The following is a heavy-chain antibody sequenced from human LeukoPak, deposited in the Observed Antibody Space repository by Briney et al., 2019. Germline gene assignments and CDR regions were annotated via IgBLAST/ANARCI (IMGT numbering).Heavy chain of an antibody. CDR1: GSSITSVSHY. V-gene: IGHV4-39*01. J-gene: IGHJ4*02. CDR2: IYYSGST. Sequence: SETLSLTCTISGSSITSVSHYWGWIRQPPGKGLEWIGSIYYSGSTYYNPSLKSRVTISVDTSKNQFSLKLSSVTAADTAVYYCARLMVVAATIDYWGQGTLVTVSS. CDR3: ARLMVVAATIDY. D-gene: IGHD2-15*01.